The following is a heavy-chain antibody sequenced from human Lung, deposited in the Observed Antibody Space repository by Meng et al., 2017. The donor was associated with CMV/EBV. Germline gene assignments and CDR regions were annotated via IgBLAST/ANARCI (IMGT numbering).Heavy chain of an antibody. CDR1: GFTFSSYG. CDR3: AKGDLGSSPYYYYYGMDV. Sequence: GESLKISCAASGFTFSSYGMHWVRQAPGKGLEWVAFIRYDGSNKYYADSVKGRFTISRDNSKNTLYLQMNSLRAEDTAVYYCAKGDLGSSPYYYYYGMDVWGQGXTVTVSS. V-gene: IGHV3-30*02. D-gene: IGHD6-6*01. CDR2: IRYDGSNK. J-gene: IGHJ6*02.